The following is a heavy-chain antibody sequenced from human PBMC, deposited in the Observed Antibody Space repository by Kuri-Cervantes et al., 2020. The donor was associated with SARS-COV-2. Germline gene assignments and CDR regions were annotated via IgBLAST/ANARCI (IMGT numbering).Heavy chain of an antibody. CDR2: INPNSGGT. Sequence: GESLKISCKASGYTFSDYSNYYMYWVRQAPGQGLEWMGWINPNSGGTNYAQNFQGWVTMTRDTSISTAYMELSRLRSDDTAVYYCARGPSWNYIWGTYRGEWNTFDIWGQGTMVTVSS. CDR1: GYTFSDYSNYY. J-gene: IGHJ3*02. V-gene: IGHV1-2*04. D-gene: IGHD3-16*02. CDR3: ARGPSWNYIWGTYRGEWNTFDI.